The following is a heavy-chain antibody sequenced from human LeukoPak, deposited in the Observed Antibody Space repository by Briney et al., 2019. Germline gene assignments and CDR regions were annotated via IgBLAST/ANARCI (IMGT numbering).Heavy chain of an antibody. V-gene: IGHV3-48*04. Sequence: PGGSLRLSCAASGFTFSSYGMHWVRQAPGKGLEWVSYISSSGSTIYYADSVKGRFTISRDNAKNSLYLQMNSLRAEDTAVYYCARDRYYYDSSGFPYFDYWGQGTLVTVSS. D-gene: IGHD3-22*01. CDR2: ISSSGSTI. J-gene: IGHJ4*02. CDR3: ARDRYYYDSSGFPYFDY. CDR1: GFTFSSYG.